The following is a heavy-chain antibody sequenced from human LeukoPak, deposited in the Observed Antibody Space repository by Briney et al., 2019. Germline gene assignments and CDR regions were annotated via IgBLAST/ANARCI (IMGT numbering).Heavy chain of an antibody. CDR2: ISSSGSTI. CDR1: GFTFSSYE. J-gene: IGHJ4*02. V-gene: IGHV3-48*03. Sequence: GGSLRLSCAASGFTFSSYEMNWVRQAPGEGLEWVSYISSSGSTIYYADSVKGRFTISRDNAKNSLYLQMNSLRAEDTAVYYCASSDSGWFDYWGQGTLVTVSS. CDR3: ASSDSGWFDY. D-gene: IGHD6-19*01.